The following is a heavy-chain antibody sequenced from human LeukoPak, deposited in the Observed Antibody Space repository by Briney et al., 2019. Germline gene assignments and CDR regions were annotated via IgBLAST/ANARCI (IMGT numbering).Heavy chain of an antibody. V-gene: IGHV4-30-2*01. Sequence: SQTLSLTCSVSGGSIDSGIYSWSWIRQPPGKGLEWIGYIFHTGSTSYNPSLKSRVTISVDRSKNQFSLKLSSVTAADTVMYYCVRDGDYYDSGGYGNIWGQGTLVTVSS. D-gene: IGHD3-22*01. CDR1: GGSIDSGIYS. CDR3: VRDGDYYDSGGYGNI. CDR2: IFHTGST. J-gene: IGHJ4*02.